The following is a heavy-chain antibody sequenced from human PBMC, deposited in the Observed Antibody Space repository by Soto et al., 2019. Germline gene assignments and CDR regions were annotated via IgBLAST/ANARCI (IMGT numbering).Heavy chain of an antibody. J-gene: IGHJ5*02. D-gene: IGHD4-4*01. V-gene: IGHV1-69*04. Sequence: ASVKGSCKASGGTFSTYTITWVRQAPGQGLEWMGRIIPIIGIINYAQKFQGRVTISADKFTGTAYMELTGLRSDDTAVYYCAGDPDSHYNDSHASSYPWGQGTLVTVSS. CDR3: AGDPDSHYNDSHASSYP. CDR2: IIPIIGII. CDR1: GGTFSTYT.